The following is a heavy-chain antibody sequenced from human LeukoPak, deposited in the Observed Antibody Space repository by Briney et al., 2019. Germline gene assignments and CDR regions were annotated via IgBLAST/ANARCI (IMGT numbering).Heavy chain of an antibody. CDR3: ASGDTAMVPQVNWFDP. D-gene: IGHD5-18*01. J-gene: IGHJ5*02. Sequence: ASVKVSCKASGYTFTGYYMHWVRQAPGQGLEWMGWINPNSGGTNYAQKFQGRVTMTRDTSISTAYMELSRLRSDDTAVYYCASGDTAMVPQVNWFDPWGQGTLVTVSS. CDR1: GYTFTGYY. CDR2: INPNSGGT. V-gene: IGHV1-2*02.